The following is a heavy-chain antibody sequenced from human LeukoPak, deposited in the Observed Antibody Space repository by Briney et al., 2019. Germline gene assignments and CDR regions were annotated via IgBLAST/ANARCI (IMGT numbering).Heavy chain of an antibody. Sequence: GGSLRLSCAASGFTFSSYAMSWVRQAPGKGLEWVSAISGSGGSTYYADSVKGRFTISRDNSKNALYLQMNSLRAEDTAVYYCAKDLGWSGSYGYFQHWGQGTLVTVSS. D-gene: IGHD1-26*01. CDR1: GFTFSSYA. CDR2: ISGSGGST. CDR3: AKDLGWSGSYGYFQH. V-gene: IGHV3-23*01. J-gene: IGHJ1*01.